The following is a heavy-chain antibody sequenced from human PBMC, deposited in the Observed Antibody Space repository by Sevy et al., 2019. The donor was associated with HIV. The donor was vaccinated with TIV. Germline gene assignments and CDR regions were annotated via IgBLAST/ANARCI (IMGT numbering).Heavy chain of an antibody. V-gene: IGHV3-7*01. CDR3: VRALFKADSL. CDR1: GFTIRVYW. J-gene: IGHJ4*02. D-gene: IGHD2-21*01. Sequence: GGSLRLSCAASGFTIRVYWMLWVRQAPGKGLEWVANINEDGSTKYYLESVKGRFTISRDNAENSVFLQMNSLRVEDTAVYYCVRALFKADSLWGQGTLVTVSS. CDR2: INEDGSTK.